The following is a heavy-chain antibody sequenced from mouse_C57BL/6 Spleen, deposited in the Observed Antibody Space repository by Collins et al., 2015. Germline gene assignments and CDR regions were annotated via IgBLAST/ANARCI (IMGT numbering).Heavy chain of an antibody. CDR2: INTYTGEP. Sequence: QIQLVQSGPELKKPGETVKISCKASGYTFTNYGMNWVKQAPGKGLKWMGWINTYTGEPTYADDFKGRFAFSLETSASTAYLQINNLKNEDTATYFCASDTMITTVRCAYWGQGTLVTVSA. CDR3: ASDTMITTVRCAY. V-gene: IGHV9-3-1*01. J-gene: IGHJ3*01. D-gene: IGHD2-4*01. CDR1: GYTFTNYG.